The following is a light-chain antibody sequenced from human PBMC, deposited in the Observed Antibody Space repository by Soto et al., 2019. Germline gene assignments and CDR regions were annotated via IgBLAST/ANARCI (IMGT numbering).Light chain of an antibody. CDR1: QSVSSN. Sequence: EIVMTQSPATLSVSPGERATLSCRASQSVSSNSAWYQHKPGQTPRLLIYGASTRATGIPARFSGSGSETEFTLTISDLQSEDSAVYYFQQYDDWPRTFGQGTKVDIK. CDR3: QQYDDWPRT. V-gene: IGKV3-15*01. J-gene: IGKJ1*01. CDR2: GAS.